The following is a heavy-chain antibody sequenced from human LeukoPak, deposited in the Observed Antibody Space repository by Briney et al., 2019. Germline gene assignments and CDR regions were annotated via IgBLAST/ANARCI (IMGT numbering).Heavy chain of an antibody. CDR2: VSNSGDYI. D-gene: IGHD1-26*01. V-gene: IGHV3-21*04. Sequence: GGSPRLSCAASGFSFSSYRMNWVRQAPGKGLEWVSSVSNSGDYIHYADSVKGRFTISRDNSKNSLYLQMNSLRAEDTAVYYCARGAVGVPGPRHNAFDIWGQGTMVTVSS. J-gene: IGHJ3*02. CDR1: GFSFSSYR. CDR3: ARGAVGVPGPRHNAFDI.